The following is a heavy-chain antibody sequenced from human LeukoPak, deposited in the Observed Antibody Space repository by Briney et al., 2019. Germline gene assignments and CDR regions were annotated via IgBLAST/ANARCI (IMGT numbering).Heavy chain of an antibody. D-gene: IGHD6-13*01. CDR1: GFTFSNAW. V-gene: IGHV3-15*07. CDR3: TTDVEGYSSSWYPGY. J-gene: IGHJ4*02. CDR2: IKSKTDGGTT. Sequence: GGSLRLSCAASGFTFSNAWMNWVRQAPGKGLEWVGRIKSKTDGGTTDYAAPVKGRFTISRDESKNTLYLQMNSLKTEDTAVYYCTTDVEGYSSSWYPGYWGQGTLVTVSS.